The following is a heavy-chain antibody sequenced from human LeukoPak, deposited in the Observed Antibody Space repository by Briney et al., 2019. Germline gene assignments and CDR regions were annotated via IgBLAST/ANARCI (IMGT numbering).Heavy chain of an antibody. D-gene: IGHD3-9*01. CDR3: SRKRSFDL. V-gene: IGHV4-59*02. Sequence: SETLSLTYTVSGDSVSNDYWRWIRQPPGKRLEWIGCIYYSESATYNPSLKSRVTISLDKSKNQFFLKLSSVTAADTAVYYCSRKRSFDLWGQGTLVTVSS. J-gene: IGHJ4*02. CDR2: IYYSESA. CDR1: GDSVSNDY.